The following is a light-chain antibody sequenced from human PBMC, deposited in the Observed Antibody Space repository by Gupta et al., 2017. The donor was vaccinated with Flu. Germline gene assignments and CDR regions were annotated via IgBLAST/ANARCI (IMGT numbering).Light chain of an antibody. Sequence: EIVMTQSPATLSVSPGERVTLSSRASQSVSSNLAWYQQKPGQAPRLLIYDASTRATGIPARFSGSGSGTEFTLTISSLRSEDFAVYYCQQNNNWPPITFGQGTRLEIK. CDR1: QSVSSN. J-gene: IGKJ5*01. CDR2: DAS. CDR3: QQNNNWPPIT. V-gene: IGKV3-15*01.